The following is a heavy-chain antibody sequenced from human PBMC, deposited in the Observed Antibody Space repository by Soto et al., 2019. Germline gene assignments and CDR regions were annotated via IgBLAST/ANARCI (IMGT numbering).Heavy chain of an antibody. D-gene: IGHD4-17*01. V-gene: IGHV3-13*01. J-gene: IGHJ6*02. CDR3: ARAPLDYGDYGDYYYYYGMDV. CDR2: IGTAGDT. Sequence: GGSLRLSCAASGFTFSSYDMHWVRQATGKGLEWVSAIGTAGDTYYPGSVKGRFTISRENAKNSLYLQMNSLRAGDTAVYYCARAPLDYGDYGDYYYYYGMDVWGQGTTVTVSS. CDR1: GFTFSSYD.